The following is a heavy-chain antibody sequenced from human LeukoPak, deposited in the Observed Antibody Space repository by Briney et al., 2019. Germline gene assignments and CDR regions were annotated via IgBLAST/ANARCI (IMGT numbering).Heavy chain of an antibody. V-gene: IGHV4-59*11. CDR3: AGGLRCTSYKAEYFQH. CDR2: IYYSGST. CDR1: GGSFSSHY. J-gene: IGHJ1*01. D-gene: IGHD2-2*01. Sequence: WETLSLTCTVSGGSFSSHYWGWIRQPPGKGLEWIGYIYYSGSTNYNPSLKSRLTISLDTSKKQFSLKMYTAIAADTAIYYCAGGLRCTSYKAEYFQHWGQGTLVIVSS.